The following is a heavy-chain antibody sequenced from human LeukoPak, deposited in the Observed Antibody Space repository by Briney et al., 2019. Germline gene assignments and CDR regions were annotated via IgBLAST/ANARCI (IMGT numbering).Heavy chain of an antibody. J-gene: IGHJ6*03. CDR3: AKGPSYYYDSSGYYRDYYYYYMDV. CDR1: GFTFSSYA. V-gene: IGHV3-23*01. Sequence: GGSLRLSCAASGFTFSSYAMSWVRQAPGKGLEWVSAISGSGGSTYYADSVKGRFTISRDNSKNTLYLQMNSLRAEDTAVYYCAKGPSYYYDSSGYYRDYYYYYMDVWGKGTTVTVSS. D-gene: IGHD3-22*01. CDR2: ISGSGGST.